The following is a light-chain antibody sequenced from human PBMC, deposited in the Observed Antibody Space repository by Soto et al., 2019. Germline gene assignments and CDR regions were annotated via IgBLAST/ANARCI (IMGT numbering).Light chain of an antibody. Sequence: EIVMTQSPATLSVSPGERATLSCRASQSVSSNLAWYQQKPGQAPRLLIYGASTRATGIPGRFSGSGSGTEFSLTISSLQSEDFAVYYCQQYNNRPYTCGQGTKLEIK. CDR2: GAS. J-gene: IGKJ2*01. CDR3: QQYNNRPYT. V-gene: IGKV3-15*01. CDR1: QSVSSN.